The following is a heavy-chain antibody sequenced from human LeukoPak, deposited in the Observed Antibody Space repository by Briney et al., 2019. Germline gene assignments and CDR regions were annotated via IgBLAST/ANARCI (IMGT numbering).Heavy chain of an antibody. CDR2: ISGSGGST. CDR1: GFTFSSYV. Sequence: PGGSLRLSCAASGFTFSSYVMSWVRQAPGKGLEWVSAISGSGGSTYYADSVKGRFTISRDNSKNTLYLQMNSLRAEDTAIYYCAKSDCSSTNCYGIDYWGRGTLVTVSS. D-gene: IGHD2-2*01. V-gene: IGHV3-23*01. J-gene: IGHJ4*02. CDR3: AKSDCSSTNCYGIDY.